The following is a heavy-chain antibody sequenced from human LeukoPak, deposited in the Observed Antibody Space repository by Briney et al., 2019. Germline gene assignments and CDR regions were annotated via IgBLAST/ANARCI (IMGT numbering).Heavy chain of an antibody. CDR1: GYSFTSYW. CDR2: IYPGDSDT. V-gene: IGHV5-51*01. CDR3: ARDGYYGSGSYYNTDWFDP. D-gene: IGHD3-10*01. Sequence: GESLKISCKGSGYSFTSYWIGWVRQMPGKGLEWMGIIYPGDSDTRYSPSFQGQVTISADKSISTAYLQWSSLRSEDTAVYYCARDGYYGSGSYYNTDWFDPWGQGTLVTVSS. J-gene: IGHJ5*02.